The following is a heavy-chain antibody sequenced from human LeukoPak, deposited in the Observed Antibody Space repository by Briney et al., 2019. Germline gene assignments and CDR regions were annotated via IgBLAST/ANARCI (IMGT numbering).Heavy chain of an antibody. CDR3: ARDHSSGWYRVDY. CDR1: GGSIRSSYYY. D-gene: IGHD6-19*01. CDR2: IYYSGST. V-gene: IGHV4-39*07. Sequence: SETLSLTCTVSGGSIRSSYYYWGWIRQPPGKGLEWIGSIYYSGSTNYNPSLKSRVTISVDTSKNQFSLKLSSVTAADTAVYYCARDHSSGWYRVDYWGQGTLVTVSS. J-gene: IGHJ4*02.